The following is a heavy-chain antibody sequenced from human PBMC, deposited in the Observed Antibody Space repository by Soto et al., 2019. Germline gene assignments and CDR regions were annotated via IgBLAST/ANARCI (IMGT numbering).Heavy chain of an antibody. V-gene: IGHV4-39*01. CDR2: IYYSGST. Sequence: SETLSLTCTVSGGSISSSSYYWGWIRQPPGKGLEWIGSIYYSGSTYYNPSLKSRVTISVDTSKNQFSLKLSSVTAADTAVYYCARLRAVATISLDYWGQGTLVTVSS. D-gene: IGHD5-12*01. J-gene: IGHJ4*02. CDR3: ARLRAVATISLDY. CDR1: GGSISSSSYY.